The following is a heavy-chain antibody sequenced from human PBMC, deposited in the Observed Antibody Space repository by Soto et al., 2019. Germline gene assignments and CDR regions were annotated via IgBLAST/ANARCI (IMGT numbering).Heavy chain of an antibody. Sequence: QVQLQESGPGLVKPSGTLSLTCAVSGGSISSSNWWSWVRQPPGKGLEWIGEIYHSGSTNYNPSLKRRVTISVAKSKHPFSLTRSSVTAADTAVYYCARDLGYNYPHHATWGQGTLVTVSS. V-gene: IGHV4-4*02. CDR3: ARDLGYNYPHHAT. J-gene: IGHJ4*02. D-gene: IGHD1-20*01. CDR2: IYHSGST. CDR1: GGSISSSNW.